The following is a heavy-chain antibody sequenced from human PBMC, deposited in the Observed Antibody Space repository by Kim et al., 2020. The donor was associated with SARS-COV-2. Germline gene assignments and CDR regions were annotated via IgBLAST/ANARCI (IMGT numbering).Heavy chain of an antibody. CDR2: FIPIFGTA. CDR3: ARDRWLGSGSYSPRGYFDY. Sequence: SVKVSCKASGGTFSSYAISWVRQAPGQGLEWMGGFIPIFGTANYAQKFQGRVTITADESTSTAYMELSSLRSEDTAVYYCARDRWLGSGSYSPRGYFDYWGQGTLVTVSS. V-gene: IGHV1-69*13. CDR1: GGTFSSYA. D-gene: IGHD1-26*01. J-gene: IGHJ4*02.